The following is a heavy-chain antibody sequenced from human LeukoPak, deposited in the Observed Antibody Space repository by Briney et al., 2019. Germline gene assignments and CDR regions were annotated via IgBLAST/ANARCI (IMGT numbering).Heavy chain of an antibody. CDR2: ISPSATSI. Sequence: GGSLRLSCAASGFTFSDYYMSWIRQAPGKGLQLLSFISPSATSIRYADSVRGRFTISRDNGKNSLDLQMNSLRAEDTAVYFCARAPFYYGLWSGHFDYWGQGSLVTVSS. CDR1: GFTFSDYY. D-gene: IGHD3-3*01. CDR3: ARAPFYYGLWSGHFDY. J-gene: IGHJ4*02. V-gene: IGHV3-11*01.